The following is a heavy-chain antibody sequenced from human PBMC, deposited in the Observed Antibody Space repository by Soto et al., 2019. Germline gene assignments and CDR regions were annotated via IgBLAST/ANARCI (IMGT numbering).Heavy chain of an antibody. CDR2: ITPIFAVT. V-gene: IGHV1-69*13. CDR1: GGTFTTYF. CDR3: AIGYSSSPPYYPIGY. J-gene: IGHJ4*02. D-gene: IGHD6-6*01. Sequence: SVKVSCKASGGTFTTYFISWVRQAPGQGLEWMGGITPIFAVTNYAQKFQDRLTVTADESTSTAYMELSSLTSEDTAVYYCAIGYSSSPPYYPIGYWGQGTLVTVSS.